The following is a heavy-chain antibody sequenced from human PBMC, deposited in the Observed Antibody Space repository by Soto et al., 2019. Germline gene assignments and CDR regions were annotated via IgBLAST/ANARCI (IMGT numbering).Heavy chain of an antibody. CDR3: ARVVRTWELADFRPAAATHFDY. J-gene: IGHJ4*02. CDR2: INHSGST. D-gene: IGHD2-2*01. CDR1: GGSFSGYY. Sequence: QVQLQQWGAGLLKPSETLSLTCAVYGGSFSGYYWSWIRQPPGKGLEWIGEINHSGSTNYNPSLKSRVTISVDTSKNQFSLKLSSVTAADTAVYYCARVVRTWELADFRPAAATHFDYWGQGTLVTVSS. V-gene: IGHV4-34*01.